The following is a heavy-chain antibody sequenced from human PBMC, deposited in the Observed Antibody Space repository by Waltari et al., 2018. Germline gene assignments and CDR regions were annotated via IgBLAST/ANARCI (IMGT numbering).Heavy chain of an antibody. Sequence: QVQLQESGPGLVKPSGTLSLTCAVSGGSISSSNWWSWVRQPPGKGLEWIGEIYHSGSTNYNPSLKSRVTISVDKSKNQFSLKLNSVTAADTAVYYCARRTTVHHGGNWFDPWGQGTLVTVSS. CDR1: GGSISSSNW. J-gene: IGHJ5*02. CDR3: ARRTTVHHGGNWFDP. D-gene: IGHD4-17*01. CDR2: IYHSGST. V-gene: IGHV4-4*02.